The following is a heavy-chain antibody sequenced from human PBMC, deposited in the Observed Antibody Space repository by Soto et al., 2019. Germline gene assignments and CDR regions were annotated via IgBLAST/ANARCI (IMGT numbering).Heavy chain of an antibody. CDR3: ARDVAARPFDY. Sequence: GGSLRLSCAASGFTFSSYSMNWVRQAPGKGLEWVSYISSSSSTIYYADSVKGRFTISRDNAKNLLYLQMNSLRDEDTAVYYCARDVAARPFDYWGQGTLVTVSS. CDR2: ISSSSSTI. D-gene: IGHD6-6*01. V-gene: IGHV3-48*02. CDR1: GFTFSSYS. J-gene: IGHJ4*02.